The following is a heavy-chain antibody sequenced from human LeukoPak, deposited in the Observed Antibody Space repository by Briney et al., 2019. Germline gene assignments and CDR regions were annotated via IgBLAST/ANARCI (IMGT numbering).Heavy chain of an antibody. CDR2: ISSSSSTI. D-gene: IGHD5-24*01. Sequence: GGSLRLSCAASGFTFSSYSMNWVRQAPGKGLEWVSYISSSSSTIYYADSVKGRFTISRDNAKNSLYLQMNSLRAEDTAVYYCASGGRDGYNPGGYWGQGTLVTVSS. CDR1: GFTFSSYS. V-gene: IGHV3-48*01. J-gene: IGHJ4*02. CDR3: ASGGRDGYNPGGY.